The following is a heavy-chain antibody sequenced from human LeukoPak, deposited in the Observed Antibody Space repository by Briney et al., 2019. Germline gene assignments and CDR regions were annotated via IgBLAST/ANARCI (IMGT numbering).Heavy chain of an antibody. CDR2: ISGGGGST. CDR1: KFTFSNYA. D-gene: IGHD1-14*01. Sequence: GGSLRLSCAASKFTFSNYAMNGVRQAPGKGLEWVSGISGGGGSTYYADSVKGRFTISRDNSKNTLYLQMDSLRAEDTALYYCAKGSGINHYHWIDPWGQGTLVTVSS. J-gene: IGHJ5*02. CDR3: AKGSGINHYHWIDP. V-gene: IGHV3-23*01.